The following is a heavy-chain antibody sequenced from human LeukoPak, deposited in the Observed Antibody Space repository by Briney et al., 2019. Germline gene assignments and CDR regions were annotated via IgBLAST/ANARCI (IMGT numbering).Heavy chain of an antibody. Sequence: GSSVLVSCKASGGTFSSYAISWVRQAPGQGLEWMGRIIPILGIANYAQKFQGRVTITADKSTSTAYMELSSLRSEDTAVYYCAASGLTGYYREPHNWFDPWGQGTLVTVSS. CDR1: GGTFSSYA. V-gene: IGHV1-69*04. J-gene: IGHJ5*02. D-gene: IGHD3-9*01. CDR2: IIPILGIA. CDR3: AASGLTGYYREPHNWFDP.